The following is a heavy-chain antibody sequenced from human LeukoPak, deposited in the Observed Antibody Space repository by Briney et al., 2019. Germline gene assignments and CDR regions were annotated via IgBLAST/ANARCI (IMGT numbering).Heavy chain of an antibody. D-gene: IGHD4-17*01. V-gene: IGHV1-8*01. CDR1: GYTFTHHE. CDR3: ARGLLTGDYGEQMGVF. Sequence: RASVRVSCKASGYTFTHHEINWVRQAPGQGLEWMGWINPQNDVTAYAQKFQGRVTITKDTSLHTAYLELTRLTSDDTAFYYCARGLLTGDYGEQMGVFWGRGTPVTVSS. CDR2: INPQNDVT. J-gene: IGHJ4*02.